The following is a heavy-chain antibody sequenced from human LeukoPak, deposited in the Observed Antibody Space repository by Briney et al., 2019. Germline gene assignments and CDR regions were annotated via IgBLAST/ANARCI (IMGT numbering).Heavy chain of an antibody. CDR3: ARVRGSGFCSGSSCAKDPGYYYYMDV. CDR1: GFTFSGYY. V-gene: IGHV3-11*01. Sequence: PGGSLRLSCEGSGFTFSGYYMSWIRQAPAKGREGVSYINPRGSTIYYADSVKGRLTIARDNAKKSLDLQMYSLRAEDTAVYYCARVRGSGFCSGSSCAKDPGYYYYMDVWGKGTTVTVSS. D-gene: IGHD2-2*01. J-gene: IGHJ6*03. CDR2: INPRGSTI.